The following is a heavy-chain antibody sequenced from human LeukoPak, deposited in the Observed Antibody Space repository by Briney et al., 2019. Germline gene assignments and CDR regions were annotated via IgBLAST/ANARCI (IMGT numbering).Heavy chain of an antibody. CDR2: ISSSSSYI. Sequence: GGSLRLSCVASGFTFSTYGMTWVRQAPGKGLEWVSSISSSSSYIYYADSVKGRFTISRDNAKNSLYLQMNSLRAEDTALYYCARVGIYGDYGRYFDYWGQGTLVTVSS. V-gene: IGHV3-21*04. CDR3: ARVGIYGDYGRYFDY. J-gene: IGHJ4*02. D-gene: IGHD4-17*01. CDR1: GFTFSTYG.